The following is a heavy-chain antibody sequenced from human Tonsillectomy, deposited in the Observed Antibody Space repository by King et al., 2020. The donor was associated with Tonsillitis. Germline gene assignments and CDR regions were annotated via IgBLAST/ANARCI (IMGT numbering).Heavy chain of an antibody. CDR2: IDYSGATKYTTGTT. D-gene: IGHD6-19*01. CDR1: GGSINSYF. CDR3: ATNSSNRYYFDH. Sequence: QLQESGPGLVKPSETLSLTCTVSGGSINSYFWTWIRQPPGKGLEWIGYIDYSGATKYTTGTTTYNPSLKSRVTISVDTSKNQLSLKLKSVTAADTAVYYCATNSSNRYYFDHWGQGTLVSVSS. V-gene: IGHV4-59*01. J-gene: IGHJ4*02.